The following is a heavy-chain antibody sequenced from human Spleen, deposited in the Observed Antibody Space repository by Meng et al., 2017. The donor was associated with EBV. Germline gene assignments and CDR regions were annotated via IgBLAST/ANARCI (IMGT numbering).Heavy chain of an antibody. D-gene: IGHD4-17*01. CDR2: FSFGGRT. V-gene: IGHV4-39*01. Sequence: QLRLQESGPGLVKPSEPLSLTCTVSGDSISSAHYYWGWIRQPPGKGLQWIGSFSFGGRTFYNASLNSRVSISVDTSKNHFSLDLISVTAADTAVYYCARQSTTLGSGYGDFPFDHWGQGTLVTVSS. CDR3: ARQSTTLGSGYGDFPFDH. J-gene: IGHJ4*02. CDR1: GDSISSAHYY.